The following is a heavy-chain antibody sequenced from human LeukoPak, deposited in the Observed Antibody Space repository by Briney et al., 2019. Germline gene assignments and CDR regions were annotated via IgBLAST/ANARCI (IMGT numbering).Heavy chain of an antibody. CDR2: TYYRSKWYN. J-gene: IGHJ3*02. Sequence: SQTLSLTCAISGDSVSSNSAAWNWIRQSPSRGLEWLGRTYYRSKWYNDYAVSVKSRITINPDTSKNQFSLQLNSVTPEDTAVYYCARDWRASTRDGEAFDIWGQGTMVTVSS. CDR3: ARDWRASTRDGEAFDI. CDR1: GDSVSSNSAA. V-gene: IGHV6-1*01. D-gene: IGHD5-24*01.